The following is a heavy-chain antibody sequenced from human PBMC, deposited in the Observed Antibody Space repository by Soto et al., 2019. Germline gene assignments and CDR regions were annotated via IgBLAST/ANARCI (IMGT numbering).Heavy chain of an antibody. CDR1: GYTFTTFA. Sequence: ASVKVSCKASGYTFTTFAIDWVRQAPGQGLGWLGWISAHSGNTNYAQKLQGRVTLTTDTSTSTAYMELTSLTSDDTAVYYCARDAVPRGADAFDIWGQGTMVTVSS. CDR2: ISAHSGNT. J-gene: IGHJ3*02. D-gene: IGHD3-10*01. CDR3: ARDAVPRGADAFDI. V-gene: IGHV1-18*04.